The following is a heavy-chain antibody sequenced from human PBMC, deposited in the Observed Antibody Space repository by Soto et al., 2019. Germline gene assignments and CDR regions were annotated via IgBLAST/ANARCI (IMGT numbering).Heavy chain of an antibody. CDR2: IWYDGSNK. CDR3: ARDILSSAAGTFLFDY. V-gene: IGHV3-33*01. J-gene: IGHJ4*02. CDR1: GFTFSSYG. Sequence: GGSLRLSCAASGFTFSSYGMHWVRQAPGKGLEWVAVIWYDGSNKYYADSVKGRFTISRDNSKNTLYLQMNSLRAEDTAVYYCARDILSSAAGTFLFDYWGQGTLVTVSS. D-gene: IGHD6-13*01.